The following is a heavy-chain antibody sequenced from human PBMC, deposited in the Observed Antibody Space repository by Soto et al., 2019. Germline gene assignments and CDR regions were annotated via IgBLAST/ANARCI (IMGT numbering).Heavy chain of an antibody. J-gene: IGHJ5*02. CDR2: IYHSGST. CDR1: GGSISSGGYS. V-gene: IGHV4-30-2*02. CDR3: ARQVLGNRFDP. Sequence: SETLSLTCAVSGGSISSGGYSWSWIRQPPGKGLEWIGYIYHSGSTYYNPSLKSRVNMSVDTSKNQLSLMLSSVTAADTAVYYCARQVLGNRFDPWGQGTLVTVSS.